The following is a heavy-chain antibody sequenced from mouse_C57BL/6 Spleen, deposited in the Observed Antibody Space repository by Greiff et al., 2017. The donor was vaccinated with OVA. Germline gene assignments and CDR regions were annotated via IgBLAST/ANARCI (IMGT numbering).Heavy chain of an antibody. V-gene: IGHV5-9-1*02. J-gene: IGHJ4*01. CDR2: ISSGGDYI. CDR1: GFTFSSYA. CDR3: TRGGWDGAMDY. D-gene: IGHD4-1*01. Sequence: EVMLVESGEGLVKPGGSLKLSCAASGFTFSSYAMSWVRQTPEKRLEWVAYISSGGDYIYYADTVKGRFTISRDNARNTLYLQMSSLKSEDTAMYYCTRGGWDGAMDYWGQGTSVTVSS.